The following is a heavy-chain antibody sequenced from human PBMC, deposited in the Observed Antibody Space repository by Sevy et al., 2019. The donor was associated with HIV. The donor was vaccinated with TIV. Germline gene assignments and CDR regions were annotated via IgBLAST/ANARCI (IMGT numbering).Heavy chain of an antibody. CDR1: GSTLTRLA. CDR3: ATTKDYYDSSGSPFDD. V-gene: IGHV1-24*01. CDR2: FGPEDGET. D-gene: IGHD3-22*01. Sequence: ASVKVSCKVSGSTLTRLAIHWVRQAPGKGPEWMGSFGPEDGETIYSQKFQGRVTMTEDTSTDTGYMELSSLRSEDTAVYYCATTKDYYDSSGSPFDDWGQGTLVTVSS. J-gene: IGHJ4*02.